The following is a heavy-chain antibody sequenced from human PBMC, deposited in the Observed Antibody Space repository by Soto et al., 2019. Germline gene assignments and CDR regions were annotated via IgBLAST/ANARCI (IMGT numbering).Heavy chain of an antibody. CDR1: GFTFSNAW. J-gene: IGHJ5*02. D-gene: IGHD1-7*01. CDR3: TTGAWNYGHGGWFDP. Sequence: EVQLVESGGGLVQPGGSLRLSCAASGFTFSNAWMSWVRQAPGQGLEWVGRIKSRTDGGTTDYAAPVKGRFTISRDDSKNTLYLQMNSLNTEDTAVYYCTTGAWNYGHGGWFDPWGQGTLVTVSS. V-gene: IGHV3-15*01. CDR2: IKSRTDGGTT.